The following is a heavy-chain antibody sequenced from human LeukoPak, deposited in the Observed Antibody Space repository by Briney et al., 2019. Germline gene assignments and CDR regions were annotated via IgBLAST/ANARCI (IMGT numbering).Heavy chain of an antibody. J-gene: IGHJ4*02. CDR1: GFTFSNYG. CDR3: ARAPLTQEE. D-gene: IGHD3-9*01. Sequence: GGSLRLSCGASGFTFSNYGMLWVRQAPGKGLEWVAFIRYDGSNKLYADSVKGRFTISRDNSKNTVYLQMNSLRAEDTAVYYCARAPLTQEEWGQGTLVTVSS. CDR2: IRYDGSNK. V-gene: IGHV3-30*02.